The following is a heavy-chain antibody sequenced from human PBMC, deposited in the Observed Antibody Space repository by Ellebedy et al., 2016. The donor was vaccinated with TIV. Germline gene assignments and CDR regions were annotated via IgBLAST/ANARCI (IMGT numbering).Heavy chain of an antibody. D-gene: IGHD3-3*01. Sequence: SETLSLTXTVSGGSISSSSYYWGWIRQPPGKGLEWIGSIYYSGNTYYNPFLKSRVTISIDTSKNQFSLRLSSVTAADTAIYRCARRKVTIPRADAYFNYWGQGILVTVSS. J-gene: IGHJ4*02. V-gene: IGHV4-39*01. CDR3: ARRKVTIPRADAYFNY. CDR1: GGSISSSSYY. CDR2: IYYSGNT.